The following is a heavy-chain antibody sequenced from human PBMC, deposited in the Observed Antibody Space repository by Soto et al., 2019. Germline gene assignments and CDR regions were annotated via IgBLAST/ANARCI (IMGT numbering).Heavy chain of an antibody. CDR2: ISAYNGDT. Sequence: ASVKVSCKASGYTFTSYGISWVRQAPGQGLEWMGWISAYNGDTNYAQKLQGRVTMTTDPSTSTAYMELSSMRSEDTAVYYCARGLIPTCGKSARYYGMDVWGQGTTVTVSS. CDR3: ARGLIPTCGKSARYYGMDV. CDR1: GYTFTSYG. V-gene: IGHV1-18*01. J-gene: IGHJ6*02. D-gene: IGHD2-15*01.